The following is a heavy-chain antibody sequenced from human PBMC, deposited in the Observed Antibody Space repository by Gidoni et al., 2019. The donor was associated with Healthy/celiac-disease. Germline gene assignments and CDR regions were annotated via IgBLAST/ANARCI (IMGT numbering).Heavy chain of an antibody. J-gene: IGHJ6*02. CDR3: AREAGGIPPGYYYGMDV. Sequence: QVQLQESGPGLVKPSETLSLTCTVSGGSISSYYWSWIRQPPGKGLEWSGYIYYSGSTNYNPSLKSRVTISVDTSKNQFSLKLSSVTAADTAVYYCAREAGGIPPGYYYGMDVWGQGTTVTVSS. D-gene: IGHD2-15*01. V-gene: IGHV4-59*01. CDR1: GGSISSYY. CDR2: IYYSGST.